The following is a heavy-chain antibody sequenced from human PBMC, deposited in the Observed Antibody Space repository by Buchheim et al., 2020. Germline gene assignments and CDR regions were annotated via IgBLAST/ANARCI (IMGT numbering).Heavy chain of an antibody. Sequence: EVPLVQSGGGLVQPGGSLRLSCAASGFTFINYGFHWVRQAPGKGLEYVSAISSSGDNTYYVNSVKGRFIISRDNSKNTVYLQMGSLRAEDMAVYYCARVSMGGYDYWGQGTL. J-gene: IGHJ4*02. V-gene: IGHV3-64*01. CDR2: ISSSGDNT. CDR3: ARVSMGGYDY. CDR1: GFTFINYG. D-gene: IGHD1-26*01.